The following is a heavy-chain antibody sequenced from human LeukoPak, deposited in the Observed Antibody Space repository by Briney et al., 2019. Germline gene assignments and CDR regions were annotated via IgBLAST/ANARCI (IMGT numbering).Heavy chain of an antibody. J-gene: IGHJ6*03. CDR2: ISSRGSTI. CDR1: GFTFSSYE. CDR3: ASGMFNGAMVRGVIFYMDV. D-gene: IGHD3-10*01. V-gene: IGHV3-48*03. Sequence: PGGSLRLSCAASGFTFSSYEMNWARQAPGKGLEWVSYISSRGSTIYYADSVKGRLTISRDNAKNSLYLQMNSLRAEDTAVYYCASGMFNGAMVRGVIFYMDVWGKGTTVTVSS.